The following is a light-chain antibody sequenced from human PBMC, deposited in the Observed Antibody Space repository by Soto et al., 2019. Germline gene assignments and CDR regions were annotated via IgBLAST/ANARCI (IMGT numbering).Light chain of an antibody. J-gene: IGLJ1*01. Sequence: QSAPTQPRSVSGSPGQSVTISRTGTRSDVGSSNYVTWYQQRPGEAPKLIIYDVAQRPSGVPDRLSGSRSGTTASLTISGLQADAESDYYCCSYAGSDTLVFGSGTKLTVL. CDR3: CSYAGSDTLV. CDR2: DVA. V-gene: IGLV2-11*01. CDR1: RSDVGSSNY.